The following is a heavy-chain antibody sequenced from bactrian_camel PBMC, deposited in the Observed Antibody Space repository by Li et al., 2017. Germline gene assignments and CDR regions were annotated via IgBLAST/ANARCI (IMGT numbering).Heavy chain of an antibody. CDR1: GYTYSSCC. V-gene: IGHV3S40*01. CDR2: INSVGSTT. CDR3: VRGEPMVASVVSFGY. J-gene: IGHJ6*01. D-gene: IGHD2*01. Sequence: VQLVESGGGSGQAGGSLRLSCIASGYTYSSCCMGWVRQAPGKGIDWVSAINSVGSTTWYADSVKGRFTISRDNAKNTVYLQTNSLKPEDTAVYYCVRGEPMVASVVSFGYWGQGTQVTVS.